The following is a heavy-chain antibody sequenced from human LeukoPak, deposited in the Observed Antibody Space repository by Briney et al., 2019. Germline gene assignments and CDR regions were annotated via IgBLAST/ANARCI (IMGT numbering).Heavy chain of an antibody. D-gene: IGHD4-11*01. CDR2: ISYDGSNK. V-gene: IGHV3-30-3*01. Sequence: PGASLRLSCAASGFTFSSYAMSWVRQAPGKGLEWVAIISYDGSNKYYADSVKGRFTISRDNSKNTLYLQMNSLRAEDTAVYYCARFSSNYVAFDIWGQGTMVTVSS. CDR3: ARFSSNYVAFDI. J-gene: IGHJ3*02. CDR1: GFTFSSYA.